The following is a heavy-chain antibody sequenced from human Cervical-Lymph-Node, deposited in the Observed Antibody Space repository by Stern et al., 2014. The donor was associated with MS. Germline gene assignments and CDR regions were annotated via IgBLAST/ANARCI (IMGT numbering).Heavy chain of an antibody. Sequence: VHLVESGPGLVKPSQTLSLTCTVSGGSISSGGYYWSWIRQHPGKGLEGIGYIYYSGSPYYNPSLKSRVYTSVDTSKNQFSLQLSSVTAADAAVYYCARVGPEPGWFDPWGQGTLVTVSS. V-gene: IGHV4-31*03. J-gene: IGHJ5*02. CDR3: ARVGPEPGWFDP. CDR2: IYYSGSP. D-gene: IGHD1-14*01. CDR1: GGSISSGGYY.